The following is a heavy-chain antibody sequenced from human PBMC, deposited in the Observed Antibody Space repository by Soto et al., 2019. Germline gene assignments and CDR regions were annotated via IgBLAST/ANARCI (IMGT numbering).Heavy chain of an antibody. Sequence: PGGSLRLSCAASGFIFRNFWMDWVRQAPGKGLEWVANISPDGREKHYVDSVTGRFTISRDNAKNSLYLQMSSLTAEDSALYYCSRSLDSWGQGTRVTVSS. J-gene: IGHJ4*02. V-gene: IGHV3-7*01. CDR1: GFIFRNFW. CDR3: SRSLDS. CDR2: ISPDGREK.